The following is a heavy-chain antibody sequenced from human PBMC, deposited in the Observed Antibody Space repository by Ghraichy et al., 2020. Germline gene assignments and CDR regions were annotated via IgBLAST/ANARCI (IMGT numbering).Heavy chain of an antibody. V-gene: IGHV4-34*01. CDR3: ARGQTSSWYLTLKKYYFDY. Sequence: SETLSLTCAVYGGSFSGYYWSWIRQPPGKGLEWIGEINHSGSTNYNPSLKSRVTISVDTSKNQFSLKLSSVTAADTAVYYCARGQTSSWYLTLKKYYFDYWGQGTLVTVSS. CDR1: GGSFSGYY. CDR2: INHSGST. D-gene: IGHD6-13*01. J-gene: IGHJ4*02.